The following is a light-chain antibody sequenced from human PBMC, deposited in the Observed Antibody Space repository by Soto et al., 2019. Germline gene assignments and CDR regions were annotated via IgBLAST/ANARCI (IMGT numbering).Light chain of an antibody. V-gene: IGKV1-12*01. Sequence: DIQMTQSPSSVSASVADQVTITCRASQAISTWLAWYKQKPGKAPKLLIYAASRLQSGVPSRFSGSGSGTDFSLIISSLQPEDFASYYCQQANTFPYIFGPGTKVEIK. CDR1: QAISTW. CDR3: QQANTFPYI. J-gene: IGKJ3*01. CDR2: AAS.